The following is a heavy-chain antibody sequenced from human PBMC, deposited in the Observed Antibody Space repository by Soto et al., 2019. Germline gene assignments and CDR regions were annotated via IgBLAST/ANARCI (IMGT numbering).Heavy chain of an antibody. Sequence: QVQLVQSGAEVKKPGSSVKVSCKASGGTFSSYAISWVRQAPGQGLEWMGGIIPIFGTANYAQKFQGRVTITADESTSTAYMKLSSLRSEDTAVYYCARHDCISSSCYYYYCYGMDVWGQGTTVTVSS. CDR3: ARHDCISSSCYYYYCYGMDV. D-gene: IGHD2-2*01. CDR1: GGTFSSYA. V-gene: IGHV1-69*12. CDR2: IIPIFGTA. J-gene: IGHJ6*02.